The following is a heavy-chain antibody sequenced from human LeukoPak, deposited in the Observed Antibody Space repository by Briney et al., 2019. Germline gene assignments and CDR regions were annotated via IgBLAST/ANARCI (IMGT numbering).Heavy chain of an antibody. CDR3: ARDGSSWSYYYYGMDV. J-gene: IGHJ6*02. CDR1: GFTFSSYW. Sequence: GGSLRLSCAASGFTFSSYWMHWVRHAPGKGLVWVSRIDSDGSSTSYADSVKGRFTISRDNAKNTLYLQMNSLRAEDTAVYYCARDGSSWSYYYYGMDVWGQGTTVTVSS. V-gene: IGHV3-74*01. D-gene: IGHD6-13*01. CDR2: IDSDGSST.